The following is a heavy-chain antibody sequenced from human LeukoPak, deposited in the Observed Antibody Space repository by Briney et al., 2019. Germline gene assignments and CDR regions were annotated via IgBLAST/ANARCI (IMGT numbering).Heavy chain of an antibody. D-gene: IGHD1-1*01. Sequence: GRSLRLSCAASGFTFRSHGMHWVRQAPGKGLEWVALIWYDGTNKYYADSVRGRFTISRDNSKNTLYLQMNSLRAEDTAVYYCARDIYNRGTYYFDYWGQGTLVTVSS. V-gene: IGHV3-33*01. CDR2: IWYDGTNK. CDR1: GFTFRSHG. CDR3: ARDIYNRGTYYFDY. J-gene: IGHJ4*02.